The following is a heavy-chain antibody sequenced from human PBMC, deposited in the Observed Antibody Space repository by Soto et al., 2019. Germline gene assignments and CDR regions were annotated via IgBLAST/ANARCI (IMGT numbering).Heavy chain of an antibody. CDR1: GFTFSSYS. V-gene: IGHV3-48*02. CDR3: ARGSSVIVVVIDYYGMDV. D-gene: IGHD3-22*01. Sequence: PGGSLRLSCAASGFTFSSYSMNWVRQAPGKGLEWVSYISSSSSTIYYADSVKGRFTISRDNAKNSLYLQMNSLRDEDTAVYYCARGSSVIVVVIDYYGMDVWGQGTTVTVSS. CDR2: ISSSSSTI. J-gene: IGHJ6*02.